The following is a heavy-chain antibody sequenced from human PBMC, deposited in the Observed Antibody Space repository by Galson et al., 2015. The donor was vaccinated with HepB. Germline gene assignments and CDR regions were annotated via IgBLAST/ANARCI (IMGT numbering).Heavy chain of an antibody. Sequence: SETLSLTCTVSGGSISSSSYYWGWIRQPPGKGLEWIGSIYYSGSTYYNPSLKSRVTISVDTSKNQFSLKLSSVTAADTAVYYCARHNYGSGSYGYFDYWGQGTLVTVSS. CDR2: IYYSGST. D-gene: IGHD3-10*01. CDR1: GGSISSSSYY. V-gene: IGHV4-39*01. J-gene: IGHJ4*02. CDR3: ARHNYGSGSYGYFDY.